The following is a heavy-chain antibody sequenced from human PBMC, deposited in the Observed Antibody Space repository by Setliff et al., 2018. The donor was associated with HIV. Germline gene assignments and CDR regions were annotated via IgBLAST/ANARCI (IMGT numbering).Heavy chain of an antibody. CDR1: GFTFSDHY. V-gene: IGHV3-72*01. D-gene: IGHD5-18*01. J-gene: IGHJ6*02. Sequence: PGGSLRLSCAASGFTFSDHYMDWVRQSPGKGLEWVGRIANKADSHTIQYAASVQGRFTISRDDSKNSLYLQMSNLQAEDTALYYCTRAGYGHGMDVWGQGTTVTVSS. CDR3: TRAGYGHGMDV. CDR2: IANKADSHTI.